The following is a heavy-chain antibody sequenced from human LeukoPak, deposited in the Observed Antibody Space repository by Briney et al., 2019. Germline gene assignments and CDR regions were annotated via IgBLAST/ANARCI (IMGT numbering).Heavy chain of an antibody. CDR2: IIPIFGTA. J-gene: IGHJ6*03. D-gene: IGHD3-3*01. CDR1: GGTFSSYA. Sequence: ASVKVSCKASGGTFSSYAISWVRQAPGQGLEWMGGIIPIFGTANYAQKFQGRVTITADESTSTAYMELSSLRSEDTAVCYCARGLPPEDDFWGGYYTHYYYYMDVWGKGTTVTVSS. CDR3: ARGLPPEDDFWGGYYTHYYYYMDV. V-gene: IGHV1-69*13.